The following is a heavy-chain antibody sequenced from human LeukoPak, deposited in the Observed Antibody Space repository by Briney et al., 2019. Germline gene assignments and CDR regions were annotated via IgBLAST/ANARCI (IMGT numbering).Heavy chain of an antibody. J-gene: IGHJ4*02. CDR3: ARNSRDSSGYYLPYYFDY. V-gene: IGHV1-18*01. Sequence: ASVKVSCKASGYTFTSYGISWVRQAPGQGLEWMGWISAYKGKTNYAQKLQGRLTMTTDPSTSTAYMELRSLRADDTAMHQCARNSRDSSGYYLPYYFDYWGQGTLVTVSS. D-gene: IGHD3-22*01. CDR2: ISAYKGKT. CDR1: GYTFTSYG.